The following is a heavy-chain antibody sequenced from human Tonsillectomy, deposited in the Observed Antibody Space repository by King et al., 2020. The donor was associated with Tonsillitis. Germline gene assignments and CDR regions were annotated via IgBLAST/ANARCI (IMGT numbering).Heavy chain of an antibody. CDR2: IYYSGST. CDR3: ARVRTGRWLQPNFGY. J-gene: IGHJ4*02. Sequence: QLQESGPGLVKPSETLSLTCTVSGGSISSYYWSWIRQPPGKGLEWIGYIYYSGSTNYNPSLKSRVTISVDTSKNQFSLKLSSVTAADTAVYYCARVRTGRWLQPNFGYWGQGTLVTVSS. D-gene: IGHD5-24*01. CDR1: GGSISSYY. V-gene: IGHV4-59*01.